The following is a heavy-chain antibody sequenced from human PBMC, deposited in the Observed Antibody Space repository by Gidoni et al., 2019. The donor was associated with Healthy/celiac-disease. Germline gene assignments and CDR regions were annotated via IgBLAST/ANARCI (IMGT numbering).Heavy chain of an antibody. CDR3: ARGGYYGSGSSNWFDP. Sequence: QVQLVESGGGLVQPGRSLRLSCAASGFTFSSYAMHWVRQAPGKGLEWVAVISYDGSNKYYADSVKGRFTISRDNSKNTLYLQMNSLRAEDTAVYYCARGGYYGSGSSNWFDPWGQGTLVTVSS. J-gene: IGHJ5*02. V-gene: IGHV3-30-3*01. CDR1: GFTFSSYA. D-gene: IGHD3-10*01. CDR2: ISYDGSNK.